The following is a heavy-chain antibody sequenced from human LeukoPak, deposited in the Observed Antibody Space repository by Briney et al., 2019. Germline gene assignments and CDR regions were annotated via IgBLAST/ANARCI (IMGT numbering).Heavy chain of an antibody. CDR3: ARAQLGVVEGTGFDP. CDR2: INHSGST. Sequence: PSETLSLTCAVYGGSFSGYYWSWIRQPPGKGLEWIGEINHSGSTNYNPSLKSRVTISVDTSKNQFSLKLSSVTAADTAVYYCARAQLGVVEGTGFDPWGQGTLVTVSS. J-gene: IGHJ5*02. CDR1: GGSFSGYY. V-gene: IGHV4-34*01. D-gene: IGHD3-3*01.